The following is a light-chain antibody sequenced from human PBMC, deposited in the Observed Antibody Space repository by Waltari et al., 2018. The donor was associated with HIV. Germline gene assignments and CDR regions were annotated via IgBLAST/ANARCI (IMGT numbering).Light chain of an antibody. Sequence: QSVLTQPPSASGTPGQRVTISCSGTRSNIGTNTVNWYQIIPGTAPKLLIYNDNQRPSGVPDRFSGSRSGTSASLAISGRQSEDEADYYCAAWDDRLDGQGVFGGGTTLTVL. CDR1: RSNIGTNT. J-gene: IGLJ3*02. CDR3: AAWDDRLDGQGV. CDR2: NDN. V-gene: IGLV1-44*01.